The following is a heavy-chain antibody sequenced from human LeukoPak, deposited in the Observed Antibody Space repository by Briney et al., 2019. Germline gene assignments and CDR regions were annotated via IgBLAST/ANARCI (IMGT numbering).Heavy chain of an antibody. D-gene: IGHD3-3*01. CDR1: GYTFTGYY. Sequence: ASVKVSCKASGYTFTGYYMHWVRQAPGQGLEWMGWINPNSGGTNYAQKFQGRVTMTRDTSISTAYMELSRLRSDDTAVYYCARFKVFGVDNWFDPWGQGTLVTVSS. CDR3: ARFKVFGVDNWFDP. CDR2: INPNSGGT. V-gene: IGHV1-2*02. J-gene: IGHJ5*02.